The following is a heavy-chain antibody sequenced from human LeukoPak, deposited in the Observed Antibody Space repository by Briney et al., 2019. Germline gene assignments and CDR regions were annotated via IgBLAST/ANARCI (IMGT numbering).Heavy chain of an antibody. CDR1: DGSISIYY. V-gene: IGHV4-59*01. CDR2: IYNSGSST. Sequence: SETLSLTCTVSDGSISIYYWNWIRQPPGEGLEWIGYIYNSGSSTIYNPSLQSRVTISVDMSKNQFSLRLSSVTAADTAVYFCVRDRELTYWGQGILVTVSS. D-gene: IGHD3-10*01. J-gene: IGHJ4*02. CDR3: VRDRELTY.